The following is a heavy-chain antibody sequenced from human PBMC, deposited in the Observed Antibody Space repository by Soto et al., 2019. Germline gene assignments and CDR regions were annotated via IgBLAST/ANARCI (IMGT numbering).Heavy chain of an antibody. CDR3: ARGYDSSGYYNPIGAGMDV. CDR1: GYIFENYA. V-gene: IGHV1-18*01. D-gene: IGHD3-22*01. Sequence: QVQLVQSGTEVKKPGASVRVSCKTSGYIFENYAINWVRQAPGQGLEWVGWISGRNGNSNFAQSVRGRITMTTDTSTGTALLKLRNLISDDTAVDYCARGYDSSGYYNPIGAGMDVGGQGTTFTVS. J-gene: IGHJ6*02. CDR2: ISGRNGNS.